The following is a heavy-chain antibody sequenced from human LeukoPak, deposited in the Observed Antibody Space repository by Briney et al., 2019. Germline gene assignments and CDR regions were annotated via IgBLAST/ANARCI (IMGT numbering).Heavy chain of an antibody. D-gene: IGHD2-15*01. Sequence: SETLSLTCTVSGGSISTSNYYWGWIRQPPGKGLEWIGNIFYSGSTNYNPSLKSRVTISVDTSKNQFSLKLRSVTAAATAVYYCARGRNLYCSGGSCYSTFGYWGQGTLVTVSS. CDR1: GGSISTSNYY. V-gene: IGHV4-39*07. CDR3: ARGRNLYCSGGSCYSTFGY. J-gene: IGHJ4*02. CDR2: IFYSGST.